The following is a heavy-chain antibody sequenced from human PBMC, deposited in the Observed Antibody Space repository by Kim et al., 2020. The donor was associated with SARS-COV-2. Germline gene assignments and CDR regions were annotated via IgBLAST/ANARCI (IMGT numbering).Heavy chain of an antibody. V-gene: IGHV7-4-1*02. J-gene: IGHJ4*02. D-gene: IGHD4-17*01. Sequence: QGFTGRFVFSLDTSVSTAYLQISSLKAEDTAVYYCAREGYYGETYYFDYWGQGTLVTVSS. CDR3: AREGYYGETYYFDY.